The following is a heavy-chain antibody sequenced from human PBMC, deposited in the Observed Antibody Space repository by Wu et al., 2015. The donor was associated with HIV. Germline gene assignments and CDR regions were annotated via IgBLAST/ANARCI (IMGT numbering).Heavy chain of an antibody. J-gene: IGHJ6*02. Sequence: QVQLVQSGSEVKKPGSSVKVSCKASGYTFTSYYMHWVRQAPGQGLEWMGIINPSGGSTSYAQKFQGRVTMTRDTSTSTVYMELSSLRSEDTAVYYCARYRMVRGVKDYYYGMDVWGQGTTVTVSS. CDR3: ARYRMVRGVKDYYYGMDV. CDR1: GYTFTSYY. V-gene: IGHV1-46*01. D-gene: IGHD3-10*01. CDR2: INPSGGST.